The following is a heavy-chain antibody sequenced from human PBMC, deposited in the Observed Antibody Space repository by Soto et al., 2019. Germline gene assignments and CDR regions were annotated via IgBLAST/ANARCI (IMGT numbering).Heavy chain of an antibody. J-gene: IGHJ6*02. D-gene: IGHD4-17*01. Sequence: SETLSLTCLVSGFPISSPYSWGWIRQPPGKGLEWIGSISHTGTTSYSPSLTSRVSISVDTSKNQVSLKLTSVTAADTAVYFCARVTMVIRDSDHFGVDVWGHGTTVTVSS. V-gene: IGHV4-38-2*02. CDR2: ISHTGTT. CDR1: GFPISSPYS. CDR3: ARVTMVIRDSDHFGVDV.